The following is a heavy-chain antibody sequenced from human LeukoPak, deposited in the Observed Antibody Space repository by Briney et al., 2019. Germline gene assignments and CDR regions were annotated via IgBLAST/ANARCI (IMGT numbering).Heavy chain of an antibody. CDR3: ARAGYCSSTSCSQTYYYYGMDV. CDR2: ISSSSSTI. CDR1: GLTFSSYS. J-gene: IGHJ6*02. Sequence: PGGSLRLSCAASGLTFSSYSMNWVRQAPGKGLEWVSYISSSSSTIYYADSVKGRFTISRDNAKNSLYLQMNSLRAEDTAVYYCARAGYCSSTSCSQTYYYYGMDVWGQGTTVTVSS. V-gene: IGHV3-48*01. D-gene: IGHD2-2*01.